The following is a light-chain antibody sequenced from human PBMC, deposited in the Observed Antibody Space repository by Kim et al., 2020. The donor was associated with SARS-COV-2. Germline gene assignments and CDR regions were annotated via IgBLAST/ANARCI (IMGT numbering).Light chain of an antibody. J-gene: IGLJ2*01. CDR3: QVWDSSSDHVV. CDR1: NLGRKS. CDR2: YVS. V-gene: IGLV3-21*04. Sequence: PGKTARITCGGNNLGRKSLHWYQRKPGQAPVLVIYYVSDRPSGIPERFSGSNSGNTATLTISRVEAGDEADYSCQVWDSSSDHVVFGGGTQLTVL.